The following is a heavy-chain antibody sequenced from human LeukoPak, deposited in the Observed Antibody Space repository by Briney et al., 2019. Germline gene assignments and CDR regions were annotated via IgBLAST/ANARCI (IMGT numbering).Heavy chain of an antibody. CDR1: GGSFSGYY. Sequence: PSETLSLTCAVYGGSFSGYYWSWIRQPAGKGLEWIGRIYTSGSTNYNPSLKSRVTMSVDTSKNQFSLKLSSVTAADTAVYYCARTRYYYNSRSYGAPYYFDYWGQGTLVTVSS. D-gene: IGHD3-10*01. CDR2: IYTSGST. V-gene: IGHV4-59*10. CDR3: ARTRYYYNSRSYGAPYYFDY. J-gene: IGHJ4*02.